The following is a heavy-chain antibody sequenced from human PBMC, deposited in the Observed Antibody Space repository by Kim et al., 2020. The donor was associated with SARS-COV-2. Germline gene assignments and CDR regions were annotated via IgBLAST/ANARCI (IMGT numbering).Heavy chain of an antibody. CDR1: GYSFTTYA. CDR3: ARGSLTEISLFES. V-gene: IGHV7-4-1*02. CDR2: INTNVGNP. Sequence: ASVKVSCKTSGYSFTTYAINWVRQAPGQGLEWMGYINTNVGNPAYAQGFTGRFVFSLDTPVSTAYLQISGLRAEDTAVYYCARGSLTEISLFESWGQGTLVTVSS. J-gene: IGHJ4*02. D-gene: IGHD3-9*01.